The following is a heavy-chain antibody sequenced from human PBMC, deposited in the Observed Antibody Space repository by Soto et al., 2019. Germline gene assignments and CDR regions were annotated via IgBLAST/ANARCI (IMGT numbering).Heavy chain of an antibody. Sequence: ASVKVSCKASGYKFTTYGITWVRQAPGQGLEWMGGINIYNGQTDYAQNFQGRITLTRDTSTSTAYMELRSLRSDDTAIYYCARGARDNNYFDPWGQGTLVTVSS. J-gene: IGHJ5*02. V-gene: IGHV1-18*01. CDR1: GYKFTTYG. CDR3: ARGARDNNYFDP. CDR2: INIYNGQT.